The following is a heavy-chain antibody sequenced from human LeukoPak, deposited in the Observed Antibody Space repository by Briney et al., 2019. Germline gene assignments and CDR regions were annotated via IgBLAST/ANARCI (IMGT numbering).Heavy chain of an antibody. Sequence: KPGGSLKLSCAASGFTFSDYTMSWVRQAPGKGLEWVSSITPRGDYIYYADSLKGRFTISRDNAKNSLYLQMNSLRAEDTAVYYCARGYNILTGYYVGYYYYMDVWGKGTTVTVSS. CDR3: ARGYNILTGYYVGYYYYMDV. CDR2: ITPRGDYI. V-gene: IGHV3-21*01. J-gene: IGHJ6*03. D-gene: IGHD3-9*01. CDR1: GFTFSDYT.